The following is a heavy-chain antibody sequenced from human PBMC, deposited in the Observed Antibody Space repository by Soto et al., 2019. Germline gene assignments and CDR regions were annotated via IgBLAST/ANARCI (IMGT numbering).Heavy chain of an antibody. CDR2: IYYSGST. J-gene: IGHJ3*02. D-gene: IGHD3-22*01. Sequence: SETLSLTCTASGGSISSGGYYWSWIRQHPGKGLEWIGYIYYSGSTYYNPSLKSRVTISVDTSKNQFSLKLSSVTAADTAVYYCARVRLTMIVVVTPSGAFDIWGQGTMVTVSS. CDR1: GGSISSGGYY. V-gene: IGHV4-31*03. CDR3: ARVRLTMIVVVTPSGAFDI.